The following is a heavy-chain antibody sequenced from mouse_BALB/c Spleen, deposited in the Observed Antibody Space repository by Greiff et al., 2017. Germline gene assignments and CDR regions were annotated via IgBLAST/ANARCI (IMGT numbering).Heavy chain of an antibody. CDR1: GFTFSDYY. D-gene: IGHD1-1*01. V-gene: IGHV5-4*02. Sequence: EVQVVESGGGLVKPGGSLKLSCAASGFTFSDYYMYWVRQTPEKRLEWVATISDGGSYTYYPDSVKGRFTISRDNAKNNLYLQMSSLKSEDTAMYYCARAYGPYYAMDYWGQGTSVTVSS. J-gene: IGHJ4*01. CDR2: ISDGGSYT. CDR3: ARAYGPYYAMDY.